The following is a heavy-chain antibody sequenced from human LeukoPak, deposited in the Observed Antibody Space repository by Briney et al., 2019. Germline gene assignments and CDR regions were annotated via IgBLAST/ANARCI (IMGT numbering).Heavy chain of an antibody. CDR3: ASLYGSSWPPFDY. D-gene: IGHD6-13*01. CDR1: GGSISSSHW. Sequence: SETLSLTCTVSGGSISSSHWWSWVRQPPGKGLERIGEIYHSGSINYNPSLKSRVTISIDKSKNQFSLKLSSVTAADTAVYYCASLYGSSWPPFDYWGQGTLVTVSS. V-gene: IGHV4-4*02. J-gene: IGHJ4*02. CDR2: IYHSGSI.